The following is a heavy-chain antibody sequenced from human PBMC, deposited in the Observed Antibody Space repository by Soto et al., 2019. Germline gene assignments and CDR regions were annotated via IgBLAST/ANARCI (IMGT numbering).Heavy chain of an antibody. D-gene: IGHD4-17*01. CDR3: SISNSYGRGDF. CDR1: GGTLNSYT. CDR2: IIPVFGTT. J-gene: IGHJ4*02. V-gene: IGHV1-69*01. Sequence: QVQLVQSGAEVKKPGSSVRVSCKASGGTLNSYTISWVRQAPGQDLEWMGGIIPVFGTTDYAQKFKGRVTITADQSTGTAYVDLFSLRSEDTAIYYCSISNSYGRGDFWGEGTLFTVSS.